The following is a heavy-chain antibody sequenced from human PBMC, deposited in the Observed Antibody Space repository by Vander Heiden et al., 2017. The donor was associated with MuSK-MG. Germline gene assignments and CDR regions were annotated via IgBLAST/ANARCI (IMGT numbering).Heavy chain of an antibody. CDR2: ISSSSSYI. D-gene: IGHD1-26*01. V-gene: IGHV3-21*01. Sequence: EVQLVESGGGLVKPGGSLRLSCAASGCTFSSYSMNWVRQAPGKCLEWVSSISSSSSYIYYADSVKGRFTISRDNAKNSLYLQMNSLRAEDTAVYYCARDMVGGVGYWGQGTLVTVSS. CDR1: GCTFSSYS. J-gene: IGHJ4*02. CDR3: ARDMVGGVGY.